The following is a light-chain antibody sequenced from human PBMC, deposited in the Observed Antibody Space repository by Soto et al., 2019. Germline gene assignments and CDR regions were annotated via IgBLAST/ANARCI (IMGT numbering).Light chain of an antibody. CDR1: SSDVGRYNL. J-gene: IGLJ2*01. Sequence: QSVLTQPASVSGSPGQSITISCTGTSSDVGRYNLVSWYQQHPGKAPKVMIYEGSNRPTGVSNRFSGSKSGNTASLTISGLQAEDEADYYCCSYAGSSTVFGGGTKVTVL. CDR3: CSYAGSSTV. CDR2: EGS. V-gene: IGLV2-23*01.